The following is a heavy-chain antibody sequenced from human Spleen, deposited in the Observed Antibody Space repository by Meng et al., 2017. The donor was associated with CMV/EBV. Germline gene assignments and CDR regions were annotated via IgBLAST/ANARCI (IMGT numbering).Heavy chain of an antibody. J-gene: IGHJ3*02. D-gene: IGHD6-6*01. V-gene: IGHV3-20*01. CDR1: GFTVSSNY. Sequence: GESLKISCAASGFTVSSNYMSWVRQAPGKGLEWVSGINWNGGSTVYADSVKGRFTISRDNAKNSLYLQMNSLRAEDTALYHCARGRVYSSSSDAFDIWGQGTMVTVSS. CDR2: INWNGGST. CDR3: ARGRVYSSSSDAFDI.